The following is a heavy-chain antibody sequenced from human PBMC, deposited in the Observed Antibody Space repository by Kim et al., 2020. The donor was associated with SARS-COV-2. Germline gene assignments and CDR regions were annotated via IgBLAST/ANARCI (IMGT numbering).Heavy chain of an antibody. Sequence: ASVKVSCKASGYTFTSYAMHWVRQAPGQRLEWMGWINAGNGNTKYSQKFQGRVTITRDTSASTAYMELSSLRSEDTAVYYCARGREVGRWELHPHFDYWGQGTLVTVSS. CDR1: GYTFTSYA. V-gene: IGHV1-3*01. D-gene: IGHD1-26*01. J-gene: IGHJ4*02. CDR2: INAGNGNT. CDR3: ARGREVGRWELHPHFDY.